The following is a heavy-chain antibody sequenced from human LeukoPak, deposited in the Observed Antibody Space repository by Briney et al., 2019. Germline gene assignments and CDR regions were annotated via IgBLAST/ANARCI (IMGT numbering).Heavy chain of an antibody. J-gene: IGHJ4*02. CDR1: GFTFSTYA. V-gene: IGHV3-23*01. CDR3: ARSIQPAFFDY. Sequence: PGGSLRLSCSASGFTFSTYAMSWVRQAPGKGLECVSAISGSDDSTYYADSVKGRFTISRDNAKNSLYLQMNSLRAEDTAVYYCARSIQPAFFDYWGQGTLVTVSS. CDR2: ISGSDDST. D-gene: IGHD1-1*01.